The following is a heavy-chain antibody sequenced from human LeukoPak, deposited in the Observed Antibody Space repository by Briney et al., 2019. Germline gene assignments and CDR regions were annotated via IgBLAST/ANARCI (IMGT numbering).Heavy chain of an antibody. V-gene: IGHV3-9*01. J-gene: IGHJ3*02. Sequence: PGRSLRLSCAASGFTFDDYAMHWVRQAPGKGLEWVSGTSWNSGSIGYADSVKGRFTISRDNAKNSLYLQMNSLRAEDTALYYCAKALAAAGNDAFDIWGQGTMVTVSS. CDR2: TSWNSGSI. CDR3: AKALAAAGNDAFDI. CDR1: GFTFDDYA. D-gene: IGHD6-13*01.